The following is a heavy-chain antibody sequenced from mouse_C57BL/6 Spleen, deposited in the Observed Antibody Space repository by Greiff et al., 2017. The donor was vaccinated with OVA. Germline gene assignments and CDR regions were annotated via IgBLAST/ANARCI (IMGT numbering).Heavy chain of an antibody. CDR1: GFNIKDYY. J-gene: IGHJ3*01. CDR3: TTDDGYYVWFAY. Sequence: EVQLQQSGAELVRPGASVKLSCTASGFNIKDYYMHWVKQRPEQGLEWIGRIDPADGDTEYAPKFQGKATMTADTSSNTAYLQLSSLTSEDTAVYYCTTDDGYYVWFAYWGQGTLVTVSA. D-gene: IGHD2-3*01. CDR2: IDPADGDT. V-gene: IGHV14-1*01.